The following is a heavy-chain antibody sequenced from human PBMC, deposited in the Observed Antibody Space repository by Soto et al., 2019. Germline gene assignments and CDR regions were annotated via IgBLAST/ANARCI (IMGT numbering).Heavy chain of an antibody. D-gene: IGHD3-3*01. CDR2: ISGSGGST. CDR3: HLEFLEWLLAYYYYGMDV. V-gene: IGHV3-23*01. CDR1: GFTFSSYA. J-gene: IGHJ6*02. Sequence: PGGSLRLSCAASGFTFSSYAMSWVRQAPGKGLEWVSAISGSGGSTYYADSVKGRFTISRDNSKNTLYLQMNSLRAEDTAVYYCHLEFLEWLLAYYYYGMDVWGQGTTVTVSS.